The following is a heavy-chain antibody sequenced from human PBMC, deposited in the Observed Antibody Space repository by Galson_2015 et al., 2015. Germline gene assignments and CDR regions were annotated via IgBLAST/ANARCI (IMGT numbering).Heavy chain of an antibody. CDR3: ARPFGYSSGWYWFDP. CDR1: GYSFTSYW. CDR2: IYPGDSDT. V-gene: IGHV5-51*01. D-gene: IGHD6-19*01. Sequence: QSGAEVKKPGESLKISCKGSGYSFTSYWIGWVRQMPGKGLEWMGIIYPGDSDTRYSPSYQGQVTISADKSIGTAYLQWSSLKASDTAMYYCARPFGYSSGWYWFDPWGQGTLVTVSS. J-gene: IGHJ5*02.